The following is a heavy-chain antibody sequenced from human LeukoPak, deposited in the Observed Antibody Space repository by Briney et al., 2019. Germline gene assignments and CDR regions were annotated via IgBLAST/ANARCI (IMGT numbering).Heavy chain of an antibody. CDR3: ARSNYYDSSGYLDY. CDR2: ISAYNGNT. J-gene: IGHJ4*02. V-gene: IGHV1-18*01. CDR1: GYTFTSYG. Sequence: ASVKVSCKASGYTFTSYGISWVRQAPGQGLEWMEWISAYNGNTNYAQKLQGRVTMTTDTSTSTAYMELRSLRCDDTAVYYCARSNYYDSSGYLDYWGQGTLVTVSS. D-gene: IGHD3-22*01.